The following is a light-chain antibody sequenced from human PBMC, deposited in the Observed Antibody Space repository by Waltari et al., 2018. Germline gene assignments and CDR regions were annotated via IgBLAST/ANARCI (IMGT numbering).Light chain of an antibody. Sequence: QSALTQPASVSGSPGQSITISCTGTISDVGVYDSVSWYQQHPGKAPKLLIYDVSERPSGVSNRFSGSKSGNTASLTISGLQAEDEADYYCYSYALFSTLVFGGGTKVTVL. CDR1: ISDVGVYDS. J-gene: IGLJ2*01. V-gene: IGLV2-23*02. CDR2: DVS. CDR3: YSYALFSTLV.